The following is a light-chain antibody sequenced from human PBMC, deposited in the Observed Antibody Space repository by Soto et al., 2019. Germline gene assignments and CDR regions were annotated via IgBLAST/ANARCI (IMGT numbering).Light chain of an antibody. CDR3: QQYKSYWT. CDR1: QTISSW. V-gene: IGKV1-5*03. CDR2: KAS. J-gene: IGKJ1*01. Sequence: DIQMTQSPSTLSGSVGDRVTITCRASQTISSWLAWYQQKPGKAPKLLIYKASTLKSGVPSRFSGSGSGTEFTLTISSLQPDDFATYYCQQYKSYWTFGQGTMVDI.